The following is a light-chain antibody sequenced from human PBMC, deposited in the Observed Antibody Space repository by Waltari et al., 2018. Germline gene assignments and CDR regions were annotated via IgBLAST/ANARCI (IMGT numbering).Light chain of an antibody. CDR2: AAS. CDR3: QQANSFPFT. Sequence: DIQMTQSPSSVSASVGDRVTITCRARGGISRWFAWYQQKPGKAPNLLIYAASSLQSGVPSRFSGSGSGTDFTLTISSLQPEDFATYYCQQANSFPFTFGPGTKVDIK. V-gene: IGKV1-12*01. CDR1: GGISRW. J-gene: IGKJ3*01.